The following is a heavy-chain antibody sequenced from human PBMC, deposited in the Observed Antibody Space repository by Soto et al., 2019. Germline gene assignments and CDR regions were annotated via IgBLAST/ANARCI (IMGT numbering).Heavy chain of an antibody. CDR3: AHPYSDSSSYFYYFDY. Sequence: QITLKESGPPLVKPTQTLTLTCTFSGFSLTTSGVGVAWIRQPPGKALEWLALIYWDDDKRYNPSLKSRLTITXXTXKXXVVLTMTNMDPVDTATYYSAHPYSDSSSYFYYFDYWGQGALVTVSS. V-gene: IGHV2-5*02. CDR2: IYWDDDK. J-gene: IGHJ4*02. CDR1: GFSLTTSGVG. D-gene: IGHD3-22*01.